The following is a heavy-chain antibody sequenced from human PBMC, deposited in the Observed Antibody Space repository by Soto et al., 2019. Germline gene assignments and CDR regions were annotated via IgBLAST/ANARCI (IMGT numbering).Heavy chain of an antibody. CDR2: INPNSGGT. Sequence: ASVKVSCKASGYTFTGYYMHWVLQAPVQVLEWMGWINPNSGGTNYAQKFQGRVTMTRDTSISTAYMELSRLRSDDTAVYYCARDQAAAGTSNYYYYGMDVWGQGTTVTVSS. V-gene: IGHV1-2*02. CDR1: GYTFTGYY. D-gene: IGHD6-13*01. CDR3: ARDQAAAGTSNYYYYGMDV. J-gene: IGHJ6*02.